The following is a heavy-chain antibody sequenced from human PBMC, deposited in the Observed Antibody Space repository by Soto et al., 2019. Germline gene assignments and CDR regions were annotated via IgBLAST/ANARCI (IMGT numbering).Heavy chain of an antibody. J-gene: IGHJ4*02. V-gene: IGHV3-15*01. D-gene: IGHD3-3*02. CDR3: TTDSILAPLFH. CDR2: IKSKTDGGTT. CDR1: GFTFSNAW. Sequence: EVQLVESGGGLIEPGGSLRLSCAASGFTFSNAWMSWVRQAPGKGLDWVGRIKSKTDGGTTDYAAPVRGRGTISRDDSKNTLYLQVNSLKTEDTAVYYCTTDSILAPLFHWGQGTLVTVSS.